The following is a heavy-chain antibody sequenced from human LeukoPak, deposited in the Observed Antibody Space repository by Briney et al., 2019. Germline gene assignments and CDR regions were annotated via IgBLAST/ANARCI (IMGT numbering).Heavy chain of an antibody. V-gene: IGHV1-8*03. D-gene: IGHD6-13*01. Sequence: GASVKVSCKASGYTFTSYDINWVRQATGQGLEWMGWMNPNSGNTGYAQKFQGRVTITRNTSISTAYMELSSLRSDDTAVYYCARDVGSSPAGNHVGYWGQGTLVTVSS. CDR2: MNPNSGNT. J-gene: IGHJ4*02. CDR1: GYTFTSYD. CDR3: ARDVGSSPAGNHVGY.